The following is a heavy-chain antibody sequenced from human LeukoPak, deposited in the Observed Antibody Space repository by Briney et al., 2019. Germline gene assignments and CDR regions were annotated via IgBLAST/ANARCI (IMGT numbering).Heavy chain of an antibody. V-gene: IGHV3-30*02. D-gene: IGHD3-22*01. CDR2: MRSDGSTK. J-gene: IGHJ4*02. CDR1: GFTFSNYG. Sequence: GGSLRLSCAASGFTFSNYGMHWVRQAPGKGLEWVAYMRSDGSTKYYADSVKGRFTISRDNSKNTLYAQMNSLRAEDTAVYYCAKGYDSSGFYLDYWGRGTLVTVSS. CDR3: AKGYDSSGFYLDY.